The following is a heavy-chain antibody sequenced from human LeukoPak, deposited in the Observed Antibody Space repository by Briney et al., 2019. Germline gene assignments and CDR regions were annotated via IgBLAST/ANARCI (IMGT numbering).Heavy chain of an antibody. Sequence: PGGSLRLSCVASGFTFSSAWMHWVRQAPGKGLEWVANIRQDGSEKYYVDSVKGRFTISRDNAKNSLYLQMNSLRAEDTAVYYCSFFDSRLVGVNENCWGQGTLVTVS. CDR2: IRQDGSEK. CDR1: GFTFSSAW. D-gene: IGHD4-23*01. CDR3: SFFDSRLVGVNENC. J-gene: IGHJ4*02. V-gene: IGHV3-7*01.